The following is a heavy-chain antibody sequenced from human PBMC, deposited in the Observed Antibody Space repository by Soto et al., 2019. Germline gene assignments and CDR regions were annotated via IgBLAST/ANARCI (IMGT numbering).Heavy chain of an antibody. CDR3: AKDQVGYSSGWYPRDYYYYGMDV. CDR2: ISYDGSNK. J-gene: IGHJ6*02. Sequence: PGGSLRLSCAASGFTFISYGIHLGRHSPFKWLEWVAVISYDGSNKYYADSVKGRFTISRDNSKNTLYLQMNSLRAEDTAVYYCAKDQVGYSSGWYPRDYYYYGMDVWGQGTTVTVSS. CDR1: GFTFISYG. V-gene: IGHV3-30*18. D-gene: IGHD6-19*01.